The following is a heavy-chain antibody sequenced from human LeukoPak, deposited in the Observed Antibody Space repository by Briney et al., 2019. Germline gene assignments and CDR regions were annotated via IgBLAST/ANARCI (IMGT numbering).Heavy chain of an antibody. CDR2: ISYDGSNK. CDR3: ARGQDIVVVVAASRPGY. D-gene: IGHD2-15*01. J-gene: IGHJ4*02. V-gene: IGHV3-30*04. CDR1: GFTFSSYA. Sequence: GGSLRLSCAASGFTFSSYAMHWVRQAPGKGLEWVAVISYDGSNKYYADSVKGRFTISRDNSKNTLYLQMNSLRAEDTAVYYCARGQDIVVVVAASRPGYWGQGTLVTVSS.